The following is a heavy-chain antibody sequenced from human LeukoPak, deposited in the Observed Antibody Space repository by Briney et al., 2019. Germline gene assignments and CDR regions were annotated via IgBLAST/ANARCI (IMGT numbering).Heavy chain of an antibody. V-gene: IGHV1-8*01. CDR2: MNPNSGNT. Sequence: GATVKVSCKASGYTFTSYDINWVRQATGQGLEWMGWMNPNSGNTGYAQKFQGRVTMTRNTSISTAYMELSSLRSEDTAVYYCARIKGMTIFGVVIPLNYGMDVWGQGTTVTVSS. CDR3: ARIKGMTIFGVVIPLNYGMDV. D-gene: IGHD3-3*01. J-gene: IGHJ6*02. CDR1: GYTFTSYD.